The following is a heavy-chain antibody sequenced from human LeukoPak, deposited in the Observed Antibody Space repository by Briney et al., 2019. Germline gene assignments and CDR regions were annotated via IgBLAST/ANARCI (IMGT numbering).Heavy chain of an antibody. CDR3: ARSLNYGDYVGWQERANWFDP. D-gene: IGHD4-17*01. V-gene: IGHV4-59*05. Sequence: PSETLSLTCTVSGGSINNYFWSWIRQSPGKGLEWIGSIYNSGSTYYNPSLKSRVTISVDTSKNQFSLKLSSVTAADTAVYYCARSLNYGDYVGWQERANWFDPWGQGTLVTVSS. CDR2: IYNSGST. J-gene: IGHJ5*02. CDR1: GGSINNYF.